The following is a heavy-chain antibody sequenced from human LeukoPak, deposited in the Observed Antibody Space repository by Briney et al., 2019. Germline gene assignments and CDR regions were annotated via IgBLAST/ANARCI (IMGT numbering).Heavy chain of an antibody. D-gene: IGHD3-22*01. CDR1: GGSISSGSYY. Sequence: SETLSLTCTVSGGSISSGSYYWSWIRQPAGKGLEWIGRIYTSGSTNYNPSLKSRVTISVDTSKNQFSLKLSSVTAADTAVYYSARYGPNYDSSGFDYWGQGTLVTVSS. CDR2: IYTSGST. CDR3: ARYGPNYDSSGFDY. J-gene: IGHJ4*02. V-gene: IGHV4-61*02.